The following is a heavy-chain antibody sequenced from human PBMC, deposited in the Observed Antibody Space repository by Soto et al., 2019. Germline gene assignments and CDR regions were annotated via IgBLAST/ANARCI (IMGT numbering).Heavy chain of an antibody. CDR2: IFHSGST. J-gene: IGHJ5*02. CDR3: ARGGIAGHWFDP. CDR1: GGYINSGGFY. V-gene: IGHV4-31*03. Sequence: QVQLQESGPGLLKPSQTLSLTCNVSGGYINSGGFYWSWIRQHPGKGLEWIGYIFHSGSTLYNPSLNRRITLSDDTSKHQLSLNLRSVTVADTAVYYCARGGIAGHWFDPWGQGTLVTVSS. D-gene: IGHD6-13*01.